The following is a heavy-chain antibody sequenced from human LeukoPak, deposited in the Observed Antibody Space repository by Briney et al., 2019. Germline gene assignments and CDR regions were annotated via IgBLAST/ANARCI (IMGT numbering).Heavy chain of an antibody. J-gene: IGHJ1*01. Sequence: PSETLSLTCTVSGGSISNYFWSWIRQSPEKGLEWIAYIHYSGNTYFNPSLKSRVTISVDTSKNQLSLKLSSVTAADTALYYCAASQQWLSRAHWGQGTLVIVSS. D-gene: IGHD6-19*01. CDR2: IHYSGNT. CDR3: AASQQWLSRAH. V-gene: IGHV4-59*01. CDR1: GGSISNYF.